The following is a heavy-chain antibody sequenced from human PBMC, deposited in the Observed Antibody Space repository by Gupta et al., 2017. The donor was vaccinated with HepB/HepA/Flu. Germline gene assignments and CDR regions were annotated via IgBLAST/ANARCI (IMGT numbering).Heavy chain of an antibody. D-gene: IGHD3-22*01. CDR2: ISGSGKTI. CDR1: GFTFSSYE. Sequence: EVQLVESGGGLVQPGGSLRLSCAASGFTFSSYEMNWVRQAPGKGLEWVSYISGSGKTIYYADSVKGRFTISRDNAKNLLYLQMNSLRAEDTAVYYCARDAVQWGDSGYYYVGLHGDPFDIWGQGTMVTVSS. V-gene: IGHV3-48*03. J-gene: IGHJ3*02. CDR3: ARDAVQWGDSGYYYVGLHGDPFDI.